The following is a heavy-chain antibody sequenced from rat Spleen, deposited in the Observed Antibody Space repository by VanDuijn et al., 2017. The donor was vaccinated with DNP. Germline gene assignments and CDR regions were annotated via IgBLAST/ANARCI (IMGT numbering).Heavy chain of an antibody. D-gene: IGHD1-11*01. V-gene: IGHV5-31*01. CDR1: GFIFSNYW. Sequence: EVQLVESGGGPVQPGRSLKLSCVASGFIFSNYWMTWIRQAPGKGLEWVAYISTGGGGTYYRDSVKGRFTISRDNAKSTLYLQMNSLRSEDTATYYCTRGRTEGPPFDYWGQGVMVTVSS. CDR2: ISTGGGGT. J-gene: IGHJ2*01. CDR3: TRGRTEGPPFDY.